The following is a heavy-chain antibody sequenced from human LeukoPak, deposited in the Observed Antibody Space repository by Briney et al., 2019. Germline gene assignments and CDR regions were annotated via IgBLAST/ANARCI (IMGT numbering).Heavy chain of an antibody. CDR3: ARGTTDAY. D-gene: IGHD1-1*01. Sequence: ASVKVSCKASGYTFTSYYIDWVRQAPGQGLEWMGVINPSGGSTRYAQKFQGRVTMTGDPSTRTVYMELSSLTSDDTAVYYCARGTTDAYWGRGTPVTVSS. CDR2: INPSGGST. CDR1: GYTFTSYY. J-gene: IGHJ4*02. V-gene: IGHV1-46*01.